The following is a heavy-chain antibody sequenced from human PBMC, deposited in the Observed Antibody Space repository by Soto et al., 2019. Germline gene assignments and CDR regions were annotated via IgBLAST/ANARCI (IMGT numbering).Heavy chain of an antibody. CDR3: AREDYAGASPRFDY. CDR1: GFIFSSYT. Sequence: EVQLVDSGGGLVKPGGSLRLSCAASGFIFSSYTMTWVRQAPGKGLEWVSSISSSSSNIEYADSVKGRFSVSRDNANNSLFLQINSLRAEDTAVYHCAREDYAGASPRFDYWGLGALVTVSS. V-gene: IGHV3-21*01. J-gene: IGHJ4*02. D-gene: IGHD4-17*01. CDR2: ISSSSSNI.